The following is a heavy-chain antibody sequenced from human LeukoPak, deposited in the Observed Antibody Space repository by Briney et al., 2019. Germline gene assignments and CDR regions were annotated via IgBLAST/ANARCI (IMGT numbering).Heavy chain of an antibody. D-gene: IGHD6-19*01. Sequence: GGSLRLSCAASGFTFSDYYMSWIRQAPGKGLEWVSYISSSGSTIYYADSVKGRFTISRDNAKNSLYLQMNSLRAEDTAVYYCAREDGSGWYGSDAFDIWGQGTMVTVSS. V-gene: IGHV3-11*04. CDR2: ISSSGSTI. CDR3: AREDGSGWYGSDAFDI. CDR1: GFTFSDYY. J-gene: IGHJ3*02.